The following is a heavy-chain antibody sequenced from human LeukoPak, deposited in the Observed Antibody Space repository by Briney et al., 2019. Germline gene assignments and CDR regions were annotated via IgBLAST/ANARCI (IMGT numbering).Heavy chain of an antibody. CDR2: IYYSGST. D-gene: IGHD2-8*01. J-gene: IGHJ5*02. CDR3: ARLRFRSGLVLRRFCNWFDP. V-gene: IGHV4-61*05. Sequence: SETLSLTCTVSGVSISSSSYYWSWIRQPPGKGLEWIGYIYYSGSTNYNPSLKSRVTISVDTSKNQFSLKLSSVTAADTAVYYCARLRFRSGLVLRRFCNWFDPWGQGTLVTVSS. CDR1: GVSISSSSYY.